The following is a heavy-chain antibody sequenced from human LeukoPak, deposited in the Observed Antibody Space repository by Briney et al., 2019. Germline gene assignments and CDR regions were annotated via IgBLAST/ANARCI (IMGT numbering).Heavy chain of an antibody. CDR2: INNDGSST. CDR1: GFTLSSNW. CDR3: VKYSSGWN. J-gene: IGHJ4*02. V-gene: IGHV3-74*01. Sequence: GGSLRLSCAASGFTLSSNWMHWFRQAPGKGLVWVSRINNDGSSTSYADSVKGRLTISRDNAKDTLFLQMNSLRAEDTAVYYCVKYSSGWNWGQGTLVTVSS. D-gene: IGHD6-19*01.